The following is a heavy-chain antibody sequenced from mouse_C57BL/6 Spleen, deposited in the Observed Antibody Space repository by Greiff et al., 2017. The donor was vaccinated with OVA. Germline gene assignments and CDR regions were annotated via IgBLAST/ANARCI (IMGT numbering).Heavy chain of an antibody. D-gene: IGHD4-1*01. J-gene: IGHJ2*01. CDR3: ARVHNWDDCDY. CDR2: INYDGSST. CDR1: GFTFSDYY. V-gene: IGHV5-16*01. Sequence: EVMLVESEGGLVQPGSSMKLSCTASGFTFSDYYMAWVRQVPEKGLEWVANINYDGSSTYYLDSLKSRFIISRDNAKNILYLQMSSLKSEDTATYYCARVHNWDDCDYWGQGTTLTVSS.